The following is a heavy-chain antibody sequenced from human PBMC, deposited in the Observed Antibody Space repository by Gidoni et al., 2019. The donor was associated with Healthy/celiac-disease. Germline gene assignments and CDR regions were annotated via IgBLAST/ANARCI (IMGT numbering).Heavy chain of an antibody. CDR1: GYSFPSYW. J-gene: IGHJ4*02. V-gene: IGHV5-51*01. CDR2: IYPGDADT. D-gene: IGHD1-26*01. CDR3: ARRTIGSGSYLTYYFDY. Sequence: EVQLVPSGAEVKKPGESLNISCKGSGYSFPSYWIGWVRQMPGKGLEWMGLIYPGDADTRYSPSFQGQVTISADKSISTAYLQWSSLKASDTAMYYCARRTIGSGSYLTYYFDYWGQGTLVTVSS.